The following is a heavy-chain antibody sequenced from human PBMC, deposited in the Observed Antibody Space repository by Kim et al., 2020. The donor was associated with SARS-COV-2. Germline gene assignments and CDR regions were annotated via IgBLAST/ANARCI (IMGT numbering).Heavy chain of an antibody. J-gene: IGHJ4*02. D-gene: IGHD6-19*01. CDR3: AKIAVAGKGYFHY. V-gene: IGHV3-30*02. Sequence: YADSVKGRFSIFRDNSKTMLYLQMNSLRAEDTAVYYCAKIAVAGKGYFHYWGQGTLVTVSS.